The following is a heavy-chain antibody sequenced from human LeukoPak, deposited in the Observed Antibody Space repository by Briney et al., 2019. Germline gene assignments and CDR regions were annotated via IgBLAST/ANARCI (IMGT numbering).Heavy chain of an antibody. CDR1: GGSFSGYY. CDR3: RLFGGRRHRYRQDDAFDL. CDR2: INHSGST. J-gene: IGHJ3*01. V-gene: IGHV4-34*01. Sequence: SETLSLTCAVCGGSFSGYYWSWIRQPPGKGREGIGEINHSGSTNYNPSLKSRVTISVDTSKGQFSLQLSPVPAADTAVYYCRLFGGRRHRYRQDDAFDLWAQGPMV. D-gene: IGHD3-16*01.